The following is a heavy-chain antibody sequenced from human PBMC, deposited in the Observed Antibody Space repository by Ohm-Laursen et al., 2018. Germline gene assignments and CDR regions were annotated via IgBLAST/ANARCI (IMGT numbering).Heavy chain of an antibody. V-gene: IGHV3-23*01. D-gene: IGHD5-18*01. CDR1: GFTFSTYA. J-gene: IGHJ4*02. CDR2: ISGSGGST. CDR3: ANLNSYGGFIDY. Sequence: SLRLSCAASGFTFSTYAMSWVRQAPGKGLEWVSAISGSGGSTYYADSVKGRFTISRDNSKNTLYLQMNSLRAEDTAVYYCANLNSYGGFIDYWGQGTLVTVSS.